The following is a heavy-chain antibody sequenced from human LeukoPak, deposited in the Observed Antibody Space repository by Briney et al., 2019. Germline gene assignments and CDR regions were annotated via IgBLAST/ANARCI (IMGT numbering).Heavy chain of an antibody. CDR3: AKDQVHYLY. J-gene: IGHJ1*01. CDR2: ISGSGGNI. CDR1: GFTFSSDA. V-gene: IGHV3-23*01. D-gene: IGHD1-1*01. Sequence: GGSLRLSCAASGFTFSSDAMSWVRQAPGKGLEWVSVISGSGGNIDYADSVKGRFTISRDNSKNTLFLQMNSLRAEDTAVYYCAKDQVHYLYWGQGTLVTVSS.